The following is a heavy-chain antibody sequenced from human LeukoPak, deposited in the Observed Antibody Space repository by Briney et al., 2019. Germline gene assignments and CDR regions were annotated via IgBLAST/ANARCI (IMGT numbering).Heavy chain of an antibody. V-gene: IGHV1-8*03. J-gene: IGHJ5*02. Sequence: ASVKVSCKASGNTFTSYDINWVRQATGQGLEWMGWMNPNSGNTGYAQKFQGRVTITRNTSISTAYMELSSLRSEDTAVYYCARESYDILTGYYRTTNWFDPWGQGTLVTVSS. CDR2: MNPNSGNT. CDR1: GNTFTSYD. D-gene: IGHD3-9*01. CDR3: ARESYDILTGYYRTTNWFDP.